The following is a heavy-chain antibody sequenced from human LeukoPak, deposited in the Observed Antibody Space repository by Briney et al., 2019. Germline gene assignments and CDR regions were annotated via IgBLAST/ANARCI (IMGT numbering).Heavy chain of an antibody. CDR1: GFTFSSYS. CDR2: ISSSSSYI. CDR3: ARVGGYGDYKLRTDY. Sequence: PGGSLRLSCAASGFTFSSYSMNWVRQAPGKGLEWVSSISSSSSYIYYADSVKGRFTISRDNAQNSLYLQMNSLRAEDTAVYYCARVGGYGDYKLRTDYWGQGTLVTVSS. V-gene: IGHV3-21*01. D-gene: IGHD4-17*01. J-gene: IGHJ4*02.